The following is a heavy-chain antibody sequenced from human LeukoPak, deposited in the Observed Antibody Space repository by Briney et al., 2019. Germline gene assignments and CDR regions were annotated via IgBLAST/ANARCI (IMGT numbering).Heavy chain of an antibody. J-gene: IGHJ4*02. V-gene: IGHV4-59*01. D-gene: IGHD3-22*01. CDR3: ARDTTNVYYYDTSGYDH. CDR2: IYYSGST. CDR1: GGSISGYY. Sequence: SETLSLTCTVSGGSISGYYWSWIRQPPGKGLEWIGYIYYSGSTKYNPSLKSRVTISVDTSKNQFSLKLSSVTAADTAVYYCARDTTNVYYYDTSGYDHWGQGTLVTVSS.